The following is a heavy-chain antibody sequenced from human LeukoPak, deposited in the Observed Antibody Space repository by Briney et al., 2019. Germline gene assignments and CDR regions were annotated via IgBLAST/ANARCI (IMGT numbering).Heavy chain of an antibody. CDR2: IYPGDSDT. Sequence: GESLKISCKASAYAFTTYWIGGVGQLPGKGLEWMGIIYPGDSDTRYSPYFQGQVTISAAKSISTAYLQWSSLKASDIDMYYCARTGYSSGWYGGFDYWGQGTLVTVSS. J-gene: IGHJ4*02. V-gene: IGHV5-51*01. D-gene: IGHD6-19*01. CDR3: ARTGYSSGWYGGFDY. CDR1: AYAFTTYW.